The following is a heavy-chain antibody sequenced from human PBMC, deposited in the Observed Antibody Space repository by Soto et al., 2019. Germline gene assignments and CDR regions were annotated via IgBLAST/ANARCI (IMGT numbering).Heavy chain of an antibody. Sequence: QVQLQESGPGLVKPSQTLSLTCTVSGGSISSGGYYWTWIRQHPGKGLEWIGCNYYSGITYYNPSLKSRVTISLDTSKNQFSLKLSSVTAADTAVYYCARGSSIAGLYYGMDVWGQGTTVTVSS. J-gene: IGHJ6*02. V-gene: IGHV4-31*03. CDR3: ARGSSIAGLYYGMDV. CDR2: NYYSGIT. CDR1: GGSISSGGYY. D-gene: IGHD6-6*01.